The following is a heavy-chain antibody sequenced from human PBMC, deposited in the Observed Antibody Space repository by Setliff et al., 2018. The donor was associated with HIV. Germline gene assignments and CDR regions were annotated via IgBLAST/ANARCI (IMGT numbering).Heavy chain of an antibody. D-gene: IGHD3-9*01. J-gene: IGHJ4*02. CDR2: TNQDGSEK. CDR3: ATNFLYDILTGYFPYQFDQ. V-gene: IGHV3-7*01. CDR1: GFTFSSHW. Sequence: GGSLRLSCSASGFTFSSHWMSWIRQAPGKGLEWVASTNQDGSEKSFVDSVKGRFTISRDNAKDSMFLQMNSLRGEETAAYYFATNFLYDILTGYFPYQFDQWGQGTLVTVSS.